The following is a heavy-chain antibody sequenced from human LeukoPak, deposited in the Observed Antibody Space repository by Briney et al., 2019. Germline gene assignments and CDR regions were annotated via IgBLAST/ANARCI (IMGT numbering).Heavy chain of an antibody. CDR1: GGSISSYY. CDR2: IYYSGST. D-gene: IGHD6-19*01. Sequence: SETLSLTCTVSGGSISSYYWSWIRQPPGNGLEWIGYIYYSGSTNYNPSLKSRVTISVDTSKNQFSLKLSSVTAADTAVYYCARVRVSRGWFYGMDVWGQGTTVTVSS. V-gene: IGHV4-59*01. CDR3: ARVRVSRGWFYGMDV. J-gene: IGHJ6*02.